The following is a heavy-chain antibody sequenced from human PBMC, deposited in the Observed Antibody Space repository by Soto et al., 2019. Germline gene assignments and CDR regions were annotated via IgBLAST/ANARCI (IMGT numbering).Heavy chain of an antibody. V-gene: IGHV3-23*01. CDR3: AKDRYCSGGSCYSGYFDY. J-gene: IGHJ4*02. Sequence: GGSLRLSCAASGFTFSSYAMSWVRQAPGKGLEWVSAISGSGGSTYYADSVKGRFTISRDNSKNTLYLQMNSLRAEDTAVYYCAKDRYCSGGSCYSGYFDYWGQGTLVTVSS. CDR1: GFTFSSYA. D-gene: IGHD2-15*01. CDR2: ISGSGGST.